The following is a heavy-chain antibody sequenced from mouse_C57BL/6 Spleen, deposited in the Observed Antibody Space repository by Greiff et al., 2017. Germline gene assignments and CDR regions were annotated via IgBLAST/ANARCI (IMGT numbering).Heavy chain of an antibody. CDR2: IYPGSGNT. CDR1: GYSFTSYY. Sequence: VQVVESGPELVKPGASVKISCKASGYSFTSYYIHWVKQRPGQGLEWIGWIYPGSGNTKYNEKFKGKATLTADPSSSTAYMQLSSLTSEDSAVYYCARRYYGSSYWYFDVWGTGTTVTVSS. V-gene: IGHV1-66*01. CDR3: ARRYYGSSYWYFDV. J-gene: IGHJ1*03. D-gene: IGHD1-1*01.